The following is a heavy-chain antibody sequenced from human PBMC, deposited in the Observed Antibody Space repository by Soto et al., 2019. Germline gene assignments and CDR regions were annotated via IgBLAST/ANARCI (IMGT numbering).Heavy chain of an antibody. Sequence: EVELLESGGGWVQPGGSLRLSCKASGFMFNNSAMTWVRQAPGQGLQWVAGVSDNGGSRGGTYYADSVKGRFTISRDNSKNTLYLQLDSLTGADTAVYYCARAKAVVIAALDIWGQGTMVTVSS. CDR3: ARAKAVVIAALDI. J-gene: IGHJ3*02. D-gene: IGHD2-21*01. V-gene: IGHV3-23*01. CDR1: GFMFNNSA. CDR2: VSDNGGSRGGT.